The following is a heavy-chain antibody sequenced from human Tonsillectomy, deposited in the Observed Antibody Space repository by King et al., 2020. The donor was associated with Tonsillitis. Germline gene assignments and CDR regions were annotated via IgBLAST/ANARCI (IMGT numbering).Heavy chain of an antibody. J-gene: IGHJ3*02. CDR1: GFSFSNHD. V-gene: IGHV3-21*01. CDR3: AKDKGAGYYDTSRGTFDS. CDR2: IDSSSGYM. D-gene: IGHD3-22*01. Sequence: VQLVESGGGLVKPGGSLRLSCTTSGFSFSNHDMNWVRQAPGKGLEWVSSIDSSSGYMYYADSVKGRFTISRDSAKNLLYLQMNSLRAEDTAVYYCAKDKGAGYYDTSRGTFDSWGQGTVVTVSS.